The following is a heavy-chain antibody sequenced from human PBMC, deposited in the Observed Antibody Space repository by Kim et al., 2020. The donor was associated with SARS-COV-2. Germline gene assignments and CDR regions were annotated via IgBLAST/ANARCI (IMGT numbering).Heavy chain of an antibody. CDR3: ARVASRLYGMDV. CDR1: GGSISSGGFY. CDR2: IYDSGSS. Sequence: SETLSLTCAVSGGSISSGGFYWSWIRQNPGKGLEWIGYIYDSGSSYYSPSLKSRVTISVDMSKNQYSLNLNSVTAADTAVYYCARVASRLYGMDVWGQGTTVNVSS. J-gene: IGHJ6*02. V-gene: IGHV4-31*11.